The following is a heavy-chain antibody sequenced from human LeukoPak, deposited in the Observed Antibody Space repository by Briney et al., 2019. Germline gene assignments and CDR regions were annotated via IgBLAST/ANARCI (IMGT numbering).Heavy chain of an antibody. J-gene: IGHJ5*02. Sequence: SETLSLTCAVYGGSFSGYYWSWIRQPPGKGLEWIGEINHSGSTNYNPSLESRVTISVDTSKNQFSLKLSSVTAADTAVYYCASFLQGLGWFDPWGQGTLVTVSS. CDR3: ASFLQGLGWFDP. V-gene: IGHV4-34*01. CDR2: INHSGST. D-gene: IGHD2/OR15-2a*01. CDR1: GGSFSGYY.